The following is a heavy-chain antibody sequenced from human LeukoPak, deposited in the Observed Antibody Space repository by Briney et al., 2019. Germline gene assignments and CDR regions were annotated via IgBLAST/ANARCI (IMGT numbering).Heavy chain of an antibody. CDR2: ISGSSDAI. CDR3: ARYFGDPQGMDV. Sequence: GGSLRLSCAASGCIFSTYSMSWVRQAPGKGLEWVSYISGSSDAIYYADSVKGRFTISRDNAKNSLYLQMNSLRDEDTAVYYCARYFGDPQGMDVWGQGTTVTVSS. J-gene: IGHJ6*02. CDR1: GCIFSTYS. D-gene: IGHD3-10*01. V-gene: IGHV3-48*02.